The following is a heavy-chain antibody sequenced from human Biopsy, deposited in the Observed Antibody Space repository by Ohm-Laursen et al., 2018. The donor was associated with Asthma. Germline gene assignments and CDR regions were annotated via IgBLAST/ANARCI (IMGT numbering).Heavy chain of an antibody. CDR2: VSSDGHNK. D-gene: IGHD3-22*01. CDR1: GFVFSQCG. CDR3: ARQSGQDNGDSSAFDT. J-gene: IGHJ3*02. V-gene: IGHV3-30*03. Sequence: SLRLSCSASGFVFSQCGMHWVRQGPGKGLEWVALVSSDGHNKYYEDSVKGRFTISRDNSRNRLDLQINRLTVEDSAVYFCARQSGQDNGDSSAFDTWGQGTKVAVSS.